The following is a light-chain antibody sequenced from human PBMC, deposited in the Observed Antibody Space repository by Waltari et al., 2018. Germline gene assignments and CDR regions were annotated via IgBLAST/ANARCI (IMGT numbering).Light chain of an antibody. CDR3: QSYDSSLRGFV. Sequence: QSVLTQPPSVSGAPGQRTTISFAELSPNLRAAYDVQRHHQPPGTAPKLLIYGNTNLPSGVPDRISGSKSGTSASLAITGLQADDEADYYCQSYDSSLRGFVFGTGTEVTIL. J-gene: IGLJ1*01. CDR1: SPNLRAAYD. V-gene: IGLV1-40*01. CDR2: GNT.